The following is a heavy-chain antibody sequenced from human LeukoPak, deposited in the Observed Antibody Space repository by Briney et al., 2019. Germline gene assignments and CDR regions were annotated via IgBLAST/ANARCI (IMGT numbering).Heavy chain of an antibody. D-gene: IGHD3-10*01. Sequence: SETLSRTCAVYGGSFSGYYWTWIRQPPGKGLEWIGDINHRGSTNYNPSLKSRVTISVDTSKNQFSLKLSSVTAADTAVYYCARGYYGSGSYYDYWGQGTLVTVSS. CDR2: INHRGST. CDR1: GGSFSGYY. J-gene: IGHJ4*02. CDR3: ARGYYGSGSYYDY. V-gene: IGHV4-34*01.